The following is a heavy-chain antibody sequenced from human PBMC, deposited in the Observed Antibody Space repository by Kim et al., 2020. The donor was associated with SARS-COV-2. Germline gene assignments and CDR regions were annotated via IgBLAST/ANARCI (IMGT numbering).Heavy chain of an antibody. CDR1: GFSFSNYA. CDR2: ISPDGASI. Sequence: GGSLRLSCAASGFSFSNYAMNWARQSPGKGLEWVSAISPDGASIFDSDSVKGRFTISRDSATDSVFLHMTDLRAEDTAVYYCARGYRETGFDSLGQGTL. J-gene: IGHJ4*02. D-gene: IGHD5-18*01. V-gene: IGHV3-21*01. CDR3: ARGYRETGFDS.